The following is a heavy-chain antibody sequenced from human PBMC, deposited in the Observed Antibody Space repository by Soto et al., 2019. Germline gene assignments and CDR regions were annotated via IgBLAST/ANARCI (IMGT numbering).Heavy chain of an antibody. CDR3: AKERSDHRIAAAAIDY. CDR2: ISGSGDSA. CDR1: GFTFSIYA. J-gene: IGHJ4*02. V-gene: IGHV3-23*01. Sequence: SGFTFSIYAMSWVRQAPGKGLEWVSSISGSGDSAYYADSVKGRFTISRDNSKNTLYLQINSLRAEDTAVYYCAKERSDHRIAAAAIDYWGQGAQVTVSS. D-gene: IGHD6-25*01.